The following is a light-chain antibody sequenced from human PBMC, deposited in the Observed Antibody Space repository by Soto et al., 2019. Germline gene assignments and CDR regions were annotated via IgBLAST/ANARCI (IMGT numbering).Light chain of an antibody. CDR2: LGS. V-gene: IGKV2-28*01. J-gene: IGKJ2*01. CDR1: QSLLHSNGYNY. Sequence: DIAMTQSPLSLPVTPGEPASISCRSSQSLLHSNGYNYLDWYLQKPGQSPQLLIYLGSNRASGVPYRLSGSGSGTDFTLKISRVEAEDVGVYYCMQALQTPYTFGQGTKLEIK. CDR3: MQALQTPYT.